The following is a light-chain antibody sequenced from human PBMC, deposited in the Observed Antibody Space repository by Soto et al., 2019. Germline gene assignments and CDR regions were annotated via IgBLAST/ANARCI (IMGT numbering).Light chain of an antibody. J-gene: IGKJ5*01. CDR1: QSVSSN. CDR3: LQYNYWPT. CDR2: GAS. Sequence: EIVMTQSPATLSVSPGERATLSCRASQSVSSNLAWYQQTPGQAPRLLIYGASTRATGFPPRFSGSGSGTELTLTISSLQSEDSAVYYCLQYNYWPTFGQGTRLEIK. V-gene: IGKV3-15*01.